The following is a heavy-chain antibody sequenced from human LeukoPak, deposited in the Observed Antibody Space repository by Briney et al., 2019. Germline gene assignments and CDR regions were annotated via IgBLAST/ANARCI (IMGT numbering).Heavy chain of an antibody. CDR2: ISSNGAST. V-gene: IGHV3-23*01. CDR3: AKRGSVGTLGHFDY. CDR1: GFTFSSYG. Sequence: GGSLRLSCAASGFTFSSYGMHWVRQAPGKGLEWVSGISSNGASTYYVDSVKGRFTISRDNSKNTLFLQMNSLRAEDTAVYYCAKRGSVGTLGHFDYWGQGTLVTVSS. D-gene: IGHD6-13*01. J-gene: IGHJ4*02.